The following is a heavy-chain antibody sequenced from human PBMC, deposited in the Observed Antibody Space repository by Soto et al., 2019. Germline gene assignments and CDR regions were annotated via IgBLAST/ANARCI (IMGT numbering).Heavy chain of an antibody. Sequence: LGESLKISCKGSGYTFTNRWIAWVRQMPGKGLEWMGIINPGDSDTRYSPSFQGQVTVSADKSISSAYLQWSSLKASDTAIYFCARPDSNGWYDLWGQGSLVTVS. CDR2: INPGDSDT. J-gene: IGHJ5*02. V-gene: IGHV5-51*01. D-gene: IGHD3-22*01. CDR3: ARPDSNGWYDL. CDR1: GYTFTNRW.